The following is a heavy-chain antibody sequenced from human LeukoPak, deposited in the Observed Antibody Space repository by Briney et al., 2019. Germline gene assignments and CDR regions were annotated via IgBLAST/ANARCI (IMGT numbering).Heavy chain of an antibody. CDR1: AGSISSYF. Sequence: SETLSLTCNVSAGSISSYFWSWIRQPAGKGLEWLGRMYTTGTTNYNPSIKSRITMSVDTSKSQFSLNLSSVTVADTAIYYCARELTGPRALDYWGQGTLVTVSS. V-gene: IGHV4-4*07. D-gene: IGHD1-20*01. CDR3: ARELTGPRALDY. J-gene: IGHJ4*02. CDR2: MYTTGTT.